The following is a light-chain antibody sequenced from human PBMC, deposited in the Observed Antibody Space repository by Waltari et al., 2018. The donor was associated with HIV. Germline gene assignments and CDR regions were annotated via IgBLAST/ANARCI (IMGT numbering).Light chain of an antibody. Sequence: GSSSNIGAGYDVHWYQQLPGTAPKLLIYGNSNRPSGVPDRFSGSKSGTSASLAITGLQAEDEADYYCQSYDSSLSGLYVFGTGTKVTVL. CDR3: QSYDSSLSGLYV. CDR2: GNS. J-gene: IGLJ1*01. CDR1: SSNIGAGYD. V-gene: IGLV1-40*01.